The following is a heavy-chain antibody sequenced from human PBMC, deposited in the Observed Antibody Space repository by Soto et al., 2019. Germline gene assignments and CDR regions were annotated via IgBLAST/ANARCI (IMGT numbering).Heavy chain of an antibody. D-gene: IGHD3-16*01. Sequence: GESLKISCKAIGYTFTNYWIGWVRQTPGKGLEWMGIIFPGDSDTRYNPSFEGQVTVSADESISTAYLQWNTLKASDTAMYYCVRPNFGALTHFDFWGQGTLVTVYS. CDR2: IFPGDSDT. V-gene: IGHV5-51*01. CDR3: VRPNFGALTHFDF. J-gene: IGHJ4*02. CDR1: GYTFTNYW.